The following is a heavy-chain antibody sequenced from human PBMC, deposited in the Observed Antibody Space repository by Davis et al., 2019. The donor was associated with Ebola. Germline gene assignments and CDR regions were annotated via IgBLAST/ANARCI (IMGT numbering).Heavy chain of an antibody. CDR1: GYTFTNYD. CDR3: AKGGGNKLFDAFDF. V-gene: IGHV1-8*01. D-gene: IGHD4-23*01. J-gene: IGHJ3*01. CDR2: VSPDTGFT. Sequence: AASVKVSCKASGYTFTNYDINWVRQTAGQGLEWMGWVSPDTGFTGIAENFQGRVTMTRDTSIDTAYMELNSLISEDTAIYYCAKGGGNKLFDAFDFWGQGTMVTVSS.